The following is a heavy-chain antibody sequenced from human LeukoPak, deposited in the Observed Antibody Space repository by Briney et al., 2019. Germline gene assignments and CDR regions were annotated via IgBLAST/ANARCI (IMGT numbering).Heavy chain of an antibody. Sequence: GGSLRLSCAASGFTFSSHGMSWVRQAPGKGLEWVSAISGSGGSTYYADSVKGRFTISRDNSKNTLYLQMNSLRAEDTAVYYCAKEAQQWLDRPVYFDYWGQGTLVTVSS. CDR2: ISGSGGST. V-gene: IGHV3-23*01. CDR1: GFTFSSHG. CDR3: AKEAQQWLDRPVYFDY. D-gene: IGHD6-19*01. J-gene: IGHJ4*02.